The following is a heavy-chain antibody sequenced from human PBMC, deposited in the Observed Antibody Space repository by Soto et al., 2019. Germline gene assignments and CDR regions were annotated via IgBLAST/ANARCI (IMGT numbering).Heavy chain of an antibody. CDR2: MNPNSGNT. V-gene: IGHV1-8*01. J-gene: IGHJ3*02. Sequence: GASVKVSCKASGYTFTSYDINWVRQATGQGLEWMGWMNPNSGNTGYAQKFQGRVTMTRNTSISTAYMELSRLRSDDTAVYYCARGWGYYYDSSGFREAFDIWGQGTMVTV. CDR1: GYTFTSYD. D-gene: IGHD3-22*01. CDR3: ARGWGYYYDSSGFREAFDI.